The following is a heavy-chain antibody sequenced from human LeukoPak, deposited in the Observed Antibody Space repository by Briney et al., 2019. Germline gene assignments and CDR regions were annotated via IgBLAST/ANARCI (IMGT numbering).Heavy chain of an antibody. V-gene: IGHV3-7*01. CDR2: IRQDGAEK. CDR3: ARAPYFESSGPL. J-gene: IGHJ4*02. D-gene: IGHD3-22*01. Sequence: GGSLRLSCAASGFTFSSYGMHWVRQAPGKGLEWVANIRQDGAEKYYVDSVKGRFTISRDNAKNSVYLGMNSLRVEDTAVYFCARAPYFESSGPLWGQGTLVTVSS. CDR1: GFTFSSYG.